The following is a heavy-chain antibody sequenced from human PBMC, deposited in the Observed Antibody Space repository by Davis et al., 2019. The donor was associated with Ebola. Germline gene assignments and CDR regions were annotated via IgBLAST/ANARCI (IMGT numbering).Heavy chain of an antibody. V-gene: IGHV1-18*01. CDR2: ISAYNGNT. D-gene: IGHD4-17*01. CDR1: GYTFTSYG. Sequence: AASVKVSCKASGYTFTSYGISWVRQAPGQGLEWMGWISAYNGNTNYAQKFQGRVTITADESTSTAYMELSSLRSEDTAVYYCARVLSWGAVTTSWGQGTLVTVSS. CDR3: ARVLSWGAVTTS. J-gene: IGHJ5*02.